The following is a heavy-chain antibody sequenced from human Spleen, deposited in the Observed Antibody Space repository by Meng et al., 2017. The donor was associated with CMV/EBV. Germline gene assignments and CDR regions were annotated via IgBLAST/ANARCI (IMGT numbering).Heavy chain of an antibody. CDR1: GYTFTGYY. J-gene: IGHJ4*02. Sequence: SGYTFTGYYMHWVRQAPGQGLEWMGWINPNSGGTNYAQKFQGRVTMTRDTSISTAYMELSRLRSDDTAVYYCARDYGSGRSLGPFDYWGQGTLVTVSS. CDR3: ARDYGSGRSLGPFDY. V-gene: IGHV1-2*02. CDR2: INPNSGGT. D-gene: IGHD3-10*01.